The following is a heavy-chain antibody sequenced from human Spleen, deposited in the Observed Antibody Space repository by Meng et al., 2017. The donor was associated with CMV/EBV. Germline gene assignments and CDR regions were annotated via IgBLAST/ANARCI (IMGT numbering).Heavy chain of an antibody. CDR1: GGSISNYY. CDR3: ARQNYYYGMDV. Sequence: GSLRLSCTVSGGSISNYYWSWIRQPPGKGLEWIGYFYYSGRTSYNPSLKSRVTMSVDTSKNQFSLKLSSVTAADTAVYYCARQNYYYGMDVWGQGTTVTVSS. J-gene: IGHJ6*02. V-gene: IGHV4-59*08. CDR2: FYYSGRT.